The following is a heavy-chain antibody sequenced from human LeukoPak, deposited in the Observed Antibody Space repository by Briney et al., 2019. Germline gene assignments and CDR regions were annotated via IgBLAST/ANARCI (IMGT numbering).Heavy chain of an antibody. D-gene: IGHD2-15*01. CDR1: GGSISSYY. CDR3: ARQPLLVAFDI. CDR2: IYYSGST. V-gene: IGHV4-59*08. Sequence: PSETLSLTCTVSGGSISSYYWSWIRQPPGKGLDWIGDIYYSGSTNYHPTLNSQVTISVDTSKNQFSLKLSSVTAADTAVYYCARQPLLVAFDIWGPGTMVTVSS. J-gene: IGHJ3*02.